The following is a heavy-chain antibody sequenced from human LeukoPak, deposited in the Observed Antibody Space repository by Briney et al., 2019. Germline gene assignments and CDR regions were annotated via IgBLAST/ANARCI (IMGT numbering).Heavy chain of an antibody. CDR1: GGSISSGDYY. CDR2: IYYSGST. J-gene: IGHJ4*02. V-gene: IGHV4-30-4*01. CDR3: AREMAVGYGVD. Sequence: PSETLSLTCTVSGGSISSGDYYWSWIRQPPGKGLEWIGYIYYSGSTYYNPSLKSRVTISVDTSKNQFSLKLSSVTAADTAVYYCAREMAVGYGVDWGQGTLVTVSS. D-gene: IGHD5-12*01.